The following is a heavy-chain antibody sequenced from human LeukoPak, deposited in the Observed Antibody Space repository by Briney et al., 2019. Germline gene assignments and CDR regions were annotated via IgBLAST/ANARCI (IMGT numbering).Heavy chain of an antibody. CDR2: IYYSGST. CDR1: GGSVSSGSYY. V-gene: IGHV4-61*01. CDR3: ARAPSPHYYDSSGYII. D-gene: IGHD3-22*01. Sequence: SETLSLTCTVSGGSVSSGSYYWSWIRQPPGKGPEWIGYIYYSGSTNYNPSLKSRVTISVDTSKNQFSLKLSSVTAADTAVYYCARAPSPHYYDSSGYIIWGQGTMVTVSS. J-gene: IGHJ3*02.